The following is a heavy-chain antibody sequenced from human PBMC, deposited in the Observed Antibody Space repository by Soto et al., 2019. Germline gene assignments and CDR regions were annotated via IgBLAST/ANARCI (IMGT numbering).Heavy chain of an antibody. D-gene: IGHD3-3*01. Sequence: PSETLSLTCTVSGGSISSYYWSWIRQPPGKGLEWIGYIYYSGSTNYNPSLKSRVTISVDTSKSQFSLKLTSVTAADTAVYYCARGGETYYDFWSGFSPIDYWGQGALVTVSS. CDR3: ARGGETYYDFWSGFSPIDY. CDR1: GGSISSYY. J-gene: IGHJ4*02. CDR2: IYYSGST. V-gene: IGHV4-59*01.